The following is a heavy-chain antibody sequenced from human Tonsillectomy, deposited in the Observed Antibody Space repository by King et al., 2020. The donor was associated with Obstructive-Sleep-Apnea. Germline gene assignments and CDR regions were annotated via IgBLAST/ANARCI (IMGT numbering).Heavy chain of an antibody. CDR1: GFTFSTYG. J-gene: IGHJ3*02. CDR3: AKEVYDIVTDQSHEAYDI. D-gene: IGHD3-9*01. Sequence: VQLVESGGGVVQPGRSLRLSCVASGFTFSTYGMHWVRQAPGKGLEWVAVIWYDGRSEYKADSVKGRFTISRDDSKNTVYLQMNSLRAEDTAVYYCAKEVYDIVTDQSHEAYDIWGHGTVVTVSS. V-gene: IGHV3-33*06. CDR2: IWYDGRSE.